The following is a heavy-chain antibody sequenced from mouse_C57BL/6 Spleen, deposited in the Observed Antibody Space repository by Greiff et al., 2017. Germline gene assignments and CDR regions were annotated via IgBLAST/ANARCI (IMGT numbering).Heavy chain of an antibody. CDR3: ARKEYGYVYMDY. CDR2: ISSGSSTI. D-gene: IGHD2-2*01. V-gene: IGHV5-17*01. CDR1: GFTFSDYG. Sequence: DVQLVESGGGLVKPGGSLKLSCAASGFTFSDYGMHWVRQAPEKGLEWFAYISSGSSTIYYADTVKGRFTISRENAKNTLFLQMTSRRSEDTAMYYCARKEYGYVYMDYWGQGTSVTVSS. J-gene: IGHJ4*01.